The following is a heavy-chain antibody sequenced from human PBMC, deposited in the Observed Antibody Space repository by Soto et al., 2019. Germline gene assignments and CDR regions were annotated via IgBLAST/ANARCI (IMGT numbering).Heavy chain of an antibody. D-gene: IGHD3-3*01. Sequence: SRRLSCAASGFTFSSYAMHWVRQAPGKGLEWVAVISYDGSNKYYADSVKGRFTISRDNSKNTLYLQMNSLRAEDTAVYYCARDQEEYYDFWSGHPPYDGMDVWGQGTTVTVP. CDR3: ARDQEEYYDFWSGHPPYDGMDV. CDR1: GFTFSSYA. CDR2: ISYDGSNK. V-gene: IGHV3-30-3*01. J-gene: IGHJ6*02.